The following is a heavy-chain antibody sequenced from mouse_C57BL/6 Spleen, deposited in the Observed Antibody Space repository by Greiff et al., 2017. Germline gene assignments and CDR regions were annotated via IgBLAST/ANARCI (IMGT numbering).Heavy chain of an antibody. Sequence: QVTLKVSGPGILQSSQTLSLTCSFSGFSLSTSGMGVSWIRQPSGKGLEWLAHIYWDDDKRYNPSLKSRLTIAKDTSRNQVFLKITSVDTADTATYYCARRAGGDYDYDGGYYFDYWGQGTTLTVSS. CDR2: IYWDDDK. D-gene: IGHD2-4*01. CDR3: ARRAGGDYDYDGGYYFDY. CDR1: GFSLSTSGMG. V-gene: IGHV8-12*01. J-gene: IGHJ2*01.